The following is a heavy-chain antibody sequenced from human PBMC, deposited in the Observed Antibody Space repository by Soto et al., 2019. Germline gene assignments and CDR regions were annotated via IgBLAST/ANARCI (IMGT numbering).Heavy chain of an antibody. V-gene: IGHV3-33*03. CDR3: ARRSGYSDAFDL. J-gene: IGHJ3*01. D-gene: IGHD5-18*01. CDR1: GFMFNAYG. Sequence: GGSLRLSCAASGFMFNAYGGNWFHQPPGKWLEWVALLWFDLSHKYYGDSVKGRFAISRDTSKNTVYLQMSSLRAEDTAVYFCARRSGYSDAFDLWGQGTKVTVSS. CDR2: LWFDLSHK.